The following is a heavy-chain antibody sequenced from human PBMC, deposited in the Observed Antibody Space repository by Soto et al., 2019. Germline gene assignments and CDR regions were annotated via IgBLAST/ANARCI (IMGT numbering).Heavy chain of an antibody. D-gene: IGHD3-9*01. J-gene: IGHJ4*02. CDR2: IYYSGST. CDR3: ARSFKGLALDY. CDR1: GSSISSYY. V-gene: IGHV4-59*01. Sequence: PSETLSLTCTVSGSSISSYYWSLIRQPPGKGLEWIGYIYYSGSTNYNPSLKSRVTISVDTSKNQFSLKLSSVTAADTAVYYCARSFKGLALDYWGQGTLVTVSS.